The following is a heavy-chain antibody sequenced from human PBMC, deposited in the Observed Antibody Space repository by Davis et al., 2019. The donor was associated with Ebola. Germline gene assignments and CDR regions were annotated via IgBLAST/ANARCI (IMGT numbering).Heavy chain of an antibody. V-gene: IGHV4-30-4*07. Sequence: MPSETLSLTCAVSGGSISSGGYSWSWIRQPPGKGLEWIGYMYYSGSTYYNPSLKSRVTISGDTSKNQFSLKLSSVTAADMAVYYCARVASYGDYFDYWGLGTLVTVSS. D-gene: IGHD4-17*01. CDR3: ARVASYGDYFDY. J-gene: IGHJ4*02. CDR1: GGSISSGGYS. CDR2: MYYSGST.